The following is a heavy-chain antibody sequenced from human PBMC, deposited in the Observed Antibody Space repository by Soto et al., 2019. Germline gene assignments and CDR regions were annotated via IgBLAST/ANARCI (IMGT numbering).Heavy chain of an antibody. CDR2: ISSGSSTI. D-gene: IGHD3-22*01. CDR1: GFTLSSNN. V-gene: IGHV3-48*01. Sequence: PGGSLRLSCAASGFTLSSNNMNWVRQAPGKGLEWVSYISSGSSTIHYADSEKGRFTISRDNSKSTLYLQMNTLRAEDTAIYYCASYRSGSRYYYVLEVWGQGTTVTVSS. J-gene: IGHJ6*02. CDR3: ASYRSGSRYYYVLEV.